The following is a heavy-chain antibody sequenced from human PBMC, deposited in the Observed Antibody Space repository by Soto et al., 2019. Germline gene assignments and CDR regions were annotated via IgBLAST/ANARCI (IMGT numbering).Heavy chain of an antibody. CDR1: GYTFTSYD. CDR3: ARGIKYGAYSRWFDP. D-gene: IGHD4-17*01. Sequence: QVKLVQSGAEVKKPGASVKVSCKASGYTFTSYDINWVRQATGQGLEYLGWMNPNSGNTAYVQKFQGGVTMTWHTSITTAYMELSSLRSEDTAVYFCARGIKYGAYSRWFDPWGQGTLVTVSS. CDR2: MNPNSGNT. J-gene: IGHJ5*02. V-gene: IGHV1-8*01.